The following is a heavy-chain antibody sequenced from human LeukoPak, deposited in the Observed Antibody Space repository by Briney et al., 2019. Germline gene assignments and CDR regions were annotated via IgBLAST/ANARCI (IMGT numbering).Heavy chain of an antibody. D-gene: IGHD2-15*01. V-gene: IGHV3-74*01. J-gene: IGHJ3*02. CDR1: GFTFSNYW. Sequence: PGGSLRLSCAASGFTFSNYWMNWVRQAPGKGLVWVSRINRDGSSASYADSVKGRFTISRDNAKNTLYVQMNSLRAEDTAVYYCARDGTICSGGSCYYAFDIWGQGTMVTVSS. CDR2: INRDGSSA. CDR3: ARDGTICSGGSCYYAFDI.